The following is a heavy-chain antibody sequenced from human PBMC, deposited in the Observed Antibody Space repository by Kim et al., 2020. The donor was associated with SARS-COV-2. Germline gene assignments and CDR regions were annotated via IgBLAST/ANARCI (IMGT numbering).Heavy chain of an antibody. CDR2: INPNSGGT. V-gene: IGHV1-2*06. D-gene: IGHD3-22*01. J-gene: IGHJ3*02. CDR1: GYTFTGYY. Sequence: ASVKVSCKASGYTFTGYYMHWVRQAPGQGLEWMGRINPNSGGTNYAQKFQGRVTMTRDTSISTAYMELSRLRSDDTAVYYCARDAPGYYDSSGQDDAFDIWGQGTMVTVSS. CDR3: ARDAPGYYDSSGQDDAFDI.